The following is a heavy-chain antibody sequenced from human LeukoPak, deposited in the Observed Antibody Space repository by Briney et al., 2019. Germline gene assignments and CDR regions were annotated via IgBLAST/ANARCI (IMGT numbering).Heavy chain of an antibody. V-gene: IGHV3-30*03. CDR1: GFTFSSYG. D-gene: IGHD6-13*01. CDR2: ISYDGSNK. J-gene: IGHJ4*02. Sequence: GGSLRLSCAASGFTFSSYGMHWVRQAPGKGLEWVAVISYDGSNKYYADSVKGRFTISRDNSKNTLYLQMNSLRAEDTAVYYCARVRSSWCLDYWGQGTLVTVSS. CDR3: ARVRSSWCLDY.